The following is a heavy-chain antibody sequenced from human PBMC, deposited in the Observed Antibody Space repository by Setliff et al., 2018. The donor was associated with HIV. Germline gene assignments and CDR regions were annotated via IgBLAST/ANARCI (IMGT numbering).Heavy chain of an antibody. V-gene: IGHV4-34*04. J-gene: IGHJ4*02. CDR3: VRVGLRFEYTFDY. Sequence: PSETLSLTCAVYGGSISGYYWSWIRQPPGKGLEWIGEINPVGRNDNYNPSLNNRAAIVLDTSKNQFSLWLTSVTAADTAVYYCVRVGLRFEYTFDYWGQGMLVTVSS. D-gene: IGHD5-12*01. CDR1: GGSISGYY. CDR2: INPVGRND.